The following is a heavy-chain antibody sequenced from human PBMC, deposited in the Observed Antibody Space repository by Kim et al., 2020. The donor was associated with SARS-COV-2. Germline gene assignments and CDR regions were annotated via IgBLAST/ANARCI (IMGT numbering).Heavy chain of an antibody. Sequence: GGSLRLSCAASGFTFSSYAMSWVRQAPGKGLEWVSSMSGSGGRTDYADSVKGRSTTSRDNSNNTLYLQMNSLRAEDTAVYYCANVLFFGSGSFDYWGLGT. CDR3: ANVLFFGSGSFDY. D-gene: IGHD3-10*01. CDR2: MSGSGGRT. V-gene: IGHV3-23*01. CDR1: GFTFSSYA. J-gene: IGHJ4*02.